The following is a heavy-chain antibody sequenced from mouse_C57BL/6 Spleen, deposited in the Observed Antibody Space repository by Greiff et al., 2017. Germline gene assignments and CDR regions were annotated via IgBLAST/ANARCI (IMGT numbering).Heavy chain of an antibody. CDR3: ARDALHYYGSGFAY. CDR2: SRNKANDYTT. CDR1: GFTFSDFY. D-gene: IGHD1-1*01. V-gene: IGHV7-1*01. J-gene: IGHJ3*01. Sequence: EVKVVESGGGLVQSGRSLRLSCATSGFTFSDFYMEWVRQAPGKGLEWIAASRNKANDYTTEYSASVKGRLIVSRDTSQSILYLQMNALRAEDTAIYYCARDALHYYGSGFAYWCQGTLVAVSA.